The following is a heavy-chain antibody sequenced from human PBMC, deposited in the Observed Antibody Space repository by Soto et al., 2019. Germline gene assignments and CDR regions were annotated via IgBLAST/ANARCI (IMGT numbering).Heavy chain of an antibody. Sequence: PSETLSLTCTVSGGSISTYYWTWIRQPPGKGLEWIGYINYRGNTNYNPSLKRRLTISKDTSKNQFSLKLNSVTAADTAVYYWANGDESYLYLYPYWAPRTLVTV. V-gene: IGHV4-59*01. CDR2: INYRGNT. D-gene: IGHD4-17*01. J-gene: IGHJ4*02. CDR1: GGSISTYY. CDR3: ANGDESYLYLYPY.